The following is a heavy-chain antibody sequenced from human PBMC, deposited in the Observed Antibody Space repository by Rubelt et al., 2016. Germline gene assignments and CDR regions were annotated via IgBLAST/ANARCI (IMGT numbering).Heavy chain of an antibody. V-gene: IGHV1-2*06. Sequence: QVQLVQSGAEVKKPGASVKVSCKASGYTFTGYYMHWVRQAPGQGLEWMGRINPNSGGTNYAQKLQGRVTRPRESSISTAYMELSRLRSDDTAVYYCARGVGTAFDPWGQGTLVTVSS. D-gene: IGHD1-1*01. CDR3: ARGVGTAFDP. J-gene: IGHJ5*02. CDR1: GYTFTGYY. CDR2: INPNSGGT.